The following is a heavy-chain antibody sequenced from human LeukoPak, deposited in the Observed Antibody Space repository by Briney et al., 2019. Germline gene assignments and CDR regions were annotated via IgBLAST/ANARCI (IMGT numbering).Heavy chain of an antibody. J-gene: IGHJ5*02. Sequence: GGSLRLSCAASGFTFSNAWMSWVRQAPGKGLEWVGRIKSKTDGGTTDYAAPVKGRFTISRDDSKNTLYLQMNSLRTEDTAVYYCTTVGTVSLLPGAYNWFDPWGQGTLVTVSS. D-gene: IGHD2-2*01. CDR3: TTVGTVSLLPGAYNWFDP. CDR1: GFTFSNAW. CDR2: IKSKTDGGTT. V-gene: IGHV3-15*01.